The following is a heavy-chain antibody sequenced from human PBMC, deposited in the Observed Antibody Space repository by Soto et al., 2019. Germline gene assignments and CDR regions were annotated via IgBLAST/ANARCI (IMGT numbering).Heavy chain of an antibody. V-gene: IGHV1-69*06. CDR2: SLPIFATA. D-gene: IGHD2-2*01. J-gene: IGHJ4*02. Sequence: QVQLVQSGGEVKKPGSSVKVSCKASGGTFNNYVVNWVRQAPGQGLEWMGGSLPIFATANYAQKFQGRVTITADKSTSTAYMELTSLRSEDTAVYYCAGRCDSTTCLGHFDYWGQGTLVTVAS. CDR3: AGRCDSTTCLGHFDY. CDR1: GGTFNNYV.